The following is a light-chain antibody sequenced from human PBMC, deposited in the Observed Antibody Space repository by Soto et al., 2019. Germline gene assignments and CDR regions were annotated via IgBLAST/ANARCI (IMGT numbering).Light chain of an antibody. CDR1: ESISNW. J-gene: IGKJ2*01. V-gene: IGKV1-5*01. Sequence: DIQMTQSPSILSASVGDRVAITCRANESISNWLAWYQQKPGKAPQVLIYDASRLESGFPVRFSGSGSGTEFTLTISSLQPDDLATYYCQQYKSYSYTFGQGTNLEI. CDR3: QQYKSYSYT. CDR2: DAS.